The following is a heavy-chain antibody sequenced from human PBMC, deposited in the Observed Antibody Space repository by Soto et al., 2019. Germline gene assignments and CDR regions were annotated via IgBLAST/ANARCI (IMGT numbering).Heavy chain of an antibody. CDR3: ALTGITFGGVIVTAFDI. J-gene: IGHJ3*02. V-gene: IGHV4-30-4*01. D-gene: IGHD3-16*02. CDR2: IYYSGST. Sequence: QVQLQESGPGLVKPSQTLSLTCTVSGGSISSGDYYWSWIRQPPGKGLEWIGYIYYSGSTYYNPSLKSRVTISVDTSKNQFYLKLSSVTAADTDVYYCALTGITFGGVIVTAFDIWGQGTMVNVSS. CDR1: GGSISSGDYY.